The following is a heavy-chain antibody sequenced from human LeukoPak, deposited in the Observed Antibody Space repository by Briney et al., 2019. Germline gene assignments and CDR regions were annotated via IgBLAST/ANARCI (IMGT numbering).Heavy chain of an antibody. J-gene: IGHJ3*02. D-gene: IGHD4-23*01. Sequence: PGGSLRLSCAASGFTFSSYAMHWVRQAPGKGLEWVALILYDGSNKYYADSVKGRFTISRDNSKNTLYVQMTSLRAEDTAVYYCARDATVVNAFDIWGQGTMVTVSS. CDR2: ILYDGSNK. V-gene: IGHV3-30-3*01. CDR3: ARDATVVNAFDI. CDR1: GFTFSSYA.